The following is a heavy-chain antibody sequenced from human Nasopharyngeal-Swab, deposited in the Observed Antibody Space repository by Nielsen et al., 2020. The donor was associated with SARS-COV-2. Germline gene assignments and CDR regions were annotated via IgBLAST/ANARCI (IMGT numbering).Heavy chain of an antibody. CDR3: TRDIGGRGAY. Sequence: GGSLRLSCAVSGFTFRNYWMHWVRQVPGNGLVWVSRIDTDGSTIDYADSVEGRFSISRDNARNTLYLQMHSLRAEDTAVYYCTRDIGGRGAYWGQGALVTVSS. CDR1: GFTFRNYW. V-gene: IGHV3-74*01. J-gene: IGHJ4*02. CDR2: IDTDGSTI. D-gene: IGHD4-23*01.